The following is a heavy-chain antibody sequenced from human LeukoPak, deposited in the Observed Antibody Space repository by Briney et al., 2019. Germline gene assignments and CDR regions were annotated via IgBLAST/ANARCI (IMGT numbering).Heavy chain of an antibody. CDR3: ARSQTRFLEWFVDY. Sequence: ASVKVSCKASGYTFTSYDINWVRQATGQGLEWMGWMNPNSGNTGYAQKFQGRVTMTRNTSISTAYMELSSLRSEDTAVYYCARSQTRFLEWFVDYWGQGTLVTVSS. V-gene: IGHV1-8*01. CDR2: MNPNSGNT. J-gene: IGHJ4*02. CDR1: GYTFTSYD. D-gene: IGHD3-3*01.